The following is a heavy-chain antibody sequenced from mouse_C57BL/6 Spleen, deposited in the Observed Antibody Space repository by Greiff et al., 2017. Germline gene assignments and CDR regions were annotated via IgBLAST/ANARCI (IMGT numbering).Heavy chain of an antibody. CDR1: GYTFTSYG. Sequence: QVQLQQSGAELARPGASVKLSCKASGYTFTSYGISWVKQRTGQGLEWIGEIYPRSGNTYYNEKFKGKATLTADKSSSTAYMERRSLTSEDSAVYFCARFEYDGGGYAMDYWGQGTSVTVSS. CDR3: ARFEYDGGGYAMDY. CDR2: IYPRSGNT. V-gene: IGHV1-81*01. D-gene: IGHD2-4*01. J-gene: IGHJ4*01.